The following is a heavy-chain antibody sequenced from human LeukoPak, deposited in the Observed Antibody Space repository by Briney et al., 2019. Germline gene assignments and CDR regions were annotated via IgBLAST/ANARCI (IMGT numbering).Heavy chain of an antibody. J-gene: IGHJ4*02. D-gene: IGHD6-13*01. CDR3: ARGDSSSWHLDY. CDR2: IYYSGST. V-gene: IGHV4-31*03. Sequence: PSQTLSLTCTVSGGSISSGGYYWSWIRQHPGKGLEWIGYIYYSGSTYYNPSLKSRVTISVDTSKNQFSLKLSSVTAAGTAVYYCARGDSSSWHLDYWGQGTLVTVSS. CDR1: GGSISSGGYY.